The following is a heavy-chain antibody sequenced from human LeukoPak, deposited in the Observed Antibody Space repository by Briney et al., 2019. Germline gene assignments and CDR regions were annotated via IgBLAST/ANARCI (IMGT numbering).Heavy chain of an antibody. D-gene: IGHD2-15*01. J-gene: IGHJ4*02. CDR1: GYSISSGYY. CDR2: IHHSGST. CDR3: TGENAATIVDY. V-gene: IGHV4-38-2*02. Sequence: PSETLSLTCAVSGYSISSGYYWGWTRQPPGKGLEWIGSIHHSGSTYYNPSLNSRVTISADMSKNQCSLKLSTVTASDTAVYFCTGENAATIVDYWGQGTLVTVSS.